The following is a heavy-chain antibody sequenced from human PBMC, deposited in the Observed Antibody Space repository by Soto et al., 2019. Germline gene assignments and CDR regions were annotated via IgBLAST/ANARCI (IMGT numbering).Heavy chain of an antibody. CDR2: IIPVFGTP. V-gene: IGHV1-69*12. J-gene: IGHJ6*02. Sequence: QVQLVQSGAEVKKPGSSVKVSCKASGGSLSNYGISWVRQAPGQGLEWMGAIIPVFGTPNYAQKFQDRVTITADESTTTVYMEGRSLTSEDTAVYSCARGDATKIVVTTYYAMDVWGQGTTVTVSS. CDR3: ARGDATKIVVTTYYAMDV. CDR1: GGSLSNYG. D-gene: IGHD3-22*01.